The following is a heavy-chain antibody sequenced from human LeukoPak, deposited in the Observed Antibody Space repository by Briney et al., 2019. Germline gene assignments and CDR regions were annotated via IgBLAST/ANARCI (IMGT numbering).Heavy chain of an antibody. J-gene: IGHJ3*02. CDR3: AREDYYDSSAFDI. V-gene: IGHV4-39*07. CDR2: IYYSGST. Sequence: KPSETLSLTCTVSGGSISSSSYYWGWIRQPPGKGLEWIGSIYYSGSTYYNPSLKRRVTISVDTSKNQFSLKLSSVTAADTAVYYCAREDYYDSSAFDIWGQGTMVTVSS. CDR1: GGSISSSSYY. D-gene: IGHD3-22*01.